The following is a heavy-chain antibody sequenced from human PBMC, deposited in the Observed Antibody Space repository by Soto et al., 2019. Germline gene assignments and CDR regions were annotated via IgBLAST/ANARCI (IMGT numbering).Heavy chain of an antibody. Sequence: ASVKVSCKASGYTFTSYGISWVRQAPGQGLEWMGWISAYNGNTNYAQKLQGRVTMTTDTSTSTAYMELRSLRSDDTAVYYCARDPGGFGELLPVYCGQGTLVTVSS. CDR2: ISAYNGNT. D-gene: IGHD3-10*01. J-gene: IGHJ4*02. CDR1: GYTFTSYG. V-gene: IGHV1-18*01. CDR3: ARDPGGFGELLPVY.